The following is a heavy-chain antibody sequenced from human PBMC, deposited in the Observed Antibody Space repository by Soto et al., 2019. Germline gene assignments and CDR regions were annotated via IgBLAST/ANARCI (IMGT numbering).Heavy chain of an antibody. CDR3: ARRGVVPAAILDYYYGMDV. CDR1: GYSFTSYW. Sequence: PGESLKISCKGSGYSFTSYWISWVRQMPGKGLEWMGRIDPSDSYTNYSPSFQGHVTISADKSISTAYLQWGSLKASDTAMYYCARRGVVPAAILDYYYGMDVWGQGTTVTVSS. D-gene: IGHD2-2*02. CDR2: IDPSDSYT. V-gene: IGHV5-10-1*01. J-gene: IGHJ6*02.